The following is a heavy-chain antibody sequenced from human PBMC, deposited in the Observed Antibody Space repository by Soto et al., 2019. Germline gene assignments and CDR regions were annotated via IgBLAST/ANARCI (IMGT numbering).Heavy chain of an antibody. D-gene: IGHD3-22*01. Sequence: EVQLVESGGDLVQPGGSLRLSCAASGFTFSTYSMNWARQAPGKGLEWVSYISSDSRTIYYADSVKGRFTVSRDNAKNSLYLQMNSLRAEDTAVYYCASAPNYHDGTAYTYRPLHYWGPGSLVTVSS. V-gene: IGHV3-48*01. CDR2: ISSDSRTI. J-gene: IGHJ4*02. CDR3: ASAPNYHDGTAYTYRPLHY. CDR1: GFTFSTYS.